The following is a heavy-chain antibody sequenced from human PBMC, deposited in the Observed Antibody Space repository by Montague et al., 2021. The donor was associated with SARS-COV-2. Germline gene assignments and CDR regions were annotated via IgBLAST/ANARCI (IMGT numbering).Heavy chain of an antibody. D-gene: IGHD3-22*01. CDR2: INHSGST. CDR3: ARATVDISMILVVITSVNHYFDS. Sequence: SETLSLTCAVYGGSFSGYYWTWIRQSPGKGLEWIGEINHSGSTNYSPSLESRVAISVDTSKNQFSLKLNSVTAADTAIYYCARATVDISMILVVITSVNHYFDSWGQGTLVTVSP. J-gene: IGHJ4*02. CDR1: GGSFSGYY. V-gene: IGHV4-34*01.